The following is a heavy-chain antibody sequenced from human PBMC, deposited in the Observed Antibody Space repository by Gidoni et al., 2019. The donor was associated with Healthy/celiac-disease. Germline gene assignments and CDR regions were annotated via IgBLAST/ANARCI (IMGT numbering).Heavy chain of an antibody. Sequence: EVQLVESGGGLVKPGGSLRLSCAASGFTFRNAWMSWVRQAPGKGLEWVGRIKSKTDGGTTDYAAPVKGRFTISRDDSKNTLYLQMNSLKTEDTAVYYCTTDRLPQTGTTGWGQGTLVTVSS. J-gene: IGHJ4*02. CDR2: IKSKTDGGTT. CDR3: TTDRLPQTGTTG. V-gene: IGHV3-15*01. CDR1: GFTFRNAW. D-gene: IGHD1-1*01.